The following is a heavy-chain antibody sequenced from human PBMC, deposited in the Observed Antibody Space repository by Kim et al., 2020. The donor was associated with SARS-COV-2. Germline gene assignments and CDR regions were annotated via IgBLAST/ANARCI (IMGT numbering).Heavy chain of an antibody. Sequence: SETLSLTCTVSGGSISSSSYYWGWIRQPPGKGLEWIGSIYYSGSTYYNPSLKSRVTISVDTSKNQFSLKLSSVTAADTAVYYCAREGYDILTGPPNWFDPWGQGTLVTVSS. CDR2: IYYSGST. V-gene: IGHV4-39*02. CDR1: GGSISSSSYY. D-gene: IGHD3-9*01. CDR3: AREGYDILTGPPNWFDP. J-gene: IGHJ5*02.